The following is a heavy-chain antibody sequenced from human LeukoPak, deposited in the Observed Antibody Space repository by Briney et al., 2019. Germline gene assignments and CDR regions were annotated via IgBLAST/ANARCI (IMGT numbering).Heavy chain of an antibody. J-gene: IGHJ3*02. CDR1: GGTFSSYT. V-gene: IGHV1-69*06. D-gene: IGHD3-22*01. Sequence: ASVKVSCKASGGTFSSYTISWVRQAPGQGLEWMGGIIPIFGTANYAQKFQGRVTITADKSTSTAYMELSSLRSEDTAAYYCANCGYYDSSGSLDAFDIWGQGTMVTVSS. CDR3: ANCGYYDSSGSLDAFDI. CDR2: IIPIFGTA.